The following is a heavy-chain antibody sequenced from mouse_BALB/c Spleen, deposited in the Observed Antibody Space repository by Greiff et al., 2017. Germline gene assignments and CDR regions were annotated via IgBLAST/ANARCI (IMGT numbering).Heavy chain of an antibody. J-gene: IGHJ3*01. V-gene: IGHV5-4*02. CDR1: GFTFSDYY. CDR2: ISDGGSYT. CDR3: ARVDDYDEAWFAY. Sequence: EVKLVESGGGLVKPGGSLKLSCAASGFTFSDYYMYWVRQTPEKRLEWVATISDGGSYTYYPDSVKGRFTISRDNAKNNLYLQMSSLKSEDTAMYYCARVDDYDEAWFAYWGQGTLVTVSA. D-gene: IGHD2-4*01.